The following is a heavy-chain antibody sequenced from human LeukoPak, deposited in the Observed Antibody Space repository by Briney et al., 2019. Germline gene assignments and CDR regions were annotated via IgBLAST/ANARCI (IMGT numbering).Heavy chain of an antibody. V-gene: IGHV1-2*02. J-gene: IGHJ6*03. CDR3: ARGYTWIQLWVIHYYMDV. CDR1: GYTFTGYY. D-gene: IGHD5-18*01. Sequence: HRASVKVSCKASGYTFTGYYMHWVRQAPGQGLEWMGWINPNSGGTNYAQKFQGRVTMTRDTSISTAYMELSRLRSDDTAVYYCARGYTWIQLWVIHYYMDVWGKGTTVTVSS. CDR2: INPNSGGT.